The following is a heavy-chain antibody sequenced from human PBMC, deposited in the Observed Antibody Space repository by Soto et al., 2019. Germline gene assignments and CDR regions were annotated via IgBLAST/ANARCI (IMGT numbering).Heavy chain of an antibody. CDR1: GGSISNGDLY. D-gene: IGHD2-15*01. CDR2: IYYSGST. CDR3: VRVNLVGAAYSFYY. J-gene: IGHJ4*02. Sequence: QVQLQESGPGLVKPSQTLSLTCNVFGGSISNGDLYWSWIRQPPGKGLEWIGYIYYSGSTYYNPSLKSRVTISVDRSFNEFSLELNSVTAADTAVYYCVRVNLVGAAYSFYYWGQGTLVTVSS. V-gene: IGHV4-30-4*01.